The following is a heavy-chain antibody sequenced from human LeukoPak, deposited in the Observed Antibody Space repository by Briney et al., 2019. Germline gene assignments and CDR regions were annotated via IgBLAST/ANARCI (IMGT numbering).Heavy chain of an antibody. D-gene: IGHD6-6*01. Sequence: ASVKVSCKASGYSFTGYYMHWVRQAPGQGLGWMGWINPSGGSTSYAQKFQGRVTMTRDMSTSTVYMELSSLRSEDTAVYYCARDRRGADAFDIWGQGTMVTVSS. CDR3: ARDRRGADAFDI. V-gene: IGHV1-46*01. J-gene: IGHJ3*02. CDR2: INPSGGST. CDR1: GYSFTGYY.